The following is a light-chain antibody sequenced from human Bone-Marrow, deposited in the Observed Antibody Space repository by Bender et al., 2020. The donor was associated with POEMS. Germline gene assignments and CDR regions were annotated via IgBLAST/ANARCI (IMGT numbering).Light chain of an antibody. V-gene: IGLV1-36*01. CDR2: YDD. J-gene: IGLJ3*02. Sequence: QSVLTQPPSVSAAPGQRVTISCSGSSSNIGDNAVNWYQQLPGKAPKLLIYYDDLLPSGVPDRFSGSKSGNTASLTVSGLQAEDEADYYCSSYADSTLFGGGTKLTVL. CDR3: SSYADSTL. CDR1: SSNIGDNA.